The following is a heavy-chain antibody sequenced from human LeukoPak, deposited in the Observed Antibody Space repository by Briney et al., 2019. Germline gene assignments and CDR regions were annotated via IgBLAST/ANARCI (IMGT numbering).Heavy chain of an antibody. J-gene: IGHJ4*02. D-gene: IGHD6-19*01. V-gene: IGHV3-30*03. CDR2: ISYDGSNK. CDR1: GFTFSSYG. Sequence: PGGSLRLSCAASGFTFSSYGMHWVRQAPGKGPEWVAVISYDGSNKYYADSVKGRFTISRDNAKNSLYLQMNSLRPEDTALYYCARAEGYSSGWYDYWGQGTLVTVSS. CDR3: ARAEGYSSGWYDY.